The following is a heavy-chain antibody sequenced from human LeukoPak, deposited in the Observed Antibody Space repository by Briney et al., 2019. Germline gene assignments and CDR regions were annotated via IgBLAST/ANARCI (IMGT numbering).Heavy chain of an antibody. CDR3: ARDPVLLWFGARSDSSDY. CDR1: GFTFSSYA. Sequence: TGRSLRLSCAASGFTFSSYAMHWVRQAPGKGLEWVAVISYDGSNKYYADSVKGRFTISRDNSKNTLYLQMNSLRAEDTAVYYCARDPVLLWFGARSDSSDYWGQGTLVTVSS. CDR2: ISYDGSNK. D-gene: IGHD3-10*01. J-gene: IGHJ4*02. V-gene: IGHV3-30-3*01.